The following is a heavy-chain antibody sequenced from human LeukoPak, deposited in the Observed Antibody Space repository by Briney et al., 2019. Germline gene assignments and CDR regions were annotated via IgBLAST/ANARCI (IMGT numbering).Heavy chain of an antibody. CDR2: ISWDDDK. J-gene: IGHJ4*02. V-gene: IGHV2-5*02. CDR3: AHRTYGPFHY. D-gene: IGHD2-8*01. CDR1: GFSLTTYGVG. Sequence: SGPTLVKPTQALTLTCTFSGFSLTTYGVGVGWIRQPPGKALEWLALISWDDDKRYSPSLKSRLTITRDTSKNQVVLTMTNMDPVDTATYYCAHRTYGPFHYWGQGTLVTVSS.